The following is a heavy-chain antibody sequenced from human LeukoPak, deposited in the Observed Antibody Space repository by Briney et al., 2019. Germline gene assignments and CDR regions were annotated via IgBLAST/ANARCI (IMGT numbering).Heavy chain of an antibody. CDR2: INHSGST. D-gene: IGHD3-9*01. V-gene: IGHV4-34*01. J-gene: IGHJ5*02. Sequence: PSETLSLTCAVYGGSFSGYYWSWIRQPPGKGLEWIGEINHSGSTNYNPSLKSRVTISVDTSKNQFSLKLSSVTAADTAVYYCARRWKGLRYFDWLSVGFDPWGQGTLVTVSS. CDR3: ARRWKGLRYFDWLSVGFDP. CDR1: GGSFSGYY.